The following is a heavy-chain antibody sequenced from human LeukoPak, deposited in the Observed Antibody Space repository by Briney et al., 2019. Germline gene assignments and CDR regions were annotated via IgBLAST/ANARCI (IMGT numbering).Heavy chain of an antibody. CDR2: INPNSGGT. Sequence: ASVKVSCKASGYTFTGYYMHWVRQAPGQGLEWKGWINPNSGGTNYAQKFQGRVTMTRDTSISTAYMELSSLRSEDTAVYYCARGAIAAAGTGWFDPWGQGTLVTVSS. J-gene: IGHJ5*02. V-gene: IGHV1-2*02. D-gene: IGHD6-13*01. CDR3: ARGAIAAAGTGWFDP. CDR1: GYTFTGYY.